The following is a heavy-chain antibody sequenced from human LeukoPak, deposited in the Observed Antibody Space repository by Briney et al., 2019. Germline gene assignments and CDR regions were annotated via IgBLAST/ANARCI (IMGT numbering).Heavy chain of an antibody. J-gene: IGHJ6*04. V-gene: IGHV3-74*01. CDR2: INRDGSST. D-gene: IGHD4-17*01. CDR3: ARDGDYYGMDV. CDR1: GFTFSSYW. Sequence: GGSLRLSCAASGFTFSSYWIRWVRQAPGKGLVWVSRINRDGSSTSYADPVKGRFTISRDNAKNTLYLQMNSLRSEDTAVYYCARDGDYYGMDVWGKGTTVTVSS.